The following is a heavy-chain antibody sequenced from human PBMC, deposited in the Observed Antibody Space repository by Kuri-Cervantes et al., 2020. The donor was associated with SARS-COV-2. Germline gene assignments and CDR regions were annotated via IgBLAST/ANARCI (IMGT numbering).Heavy chain of an antibody. J-gene: IGHJ6*03. CDR1: GFTFSSYA. D-gene: IGHD3-16*01. Sequence: GESLKISCAASGFTFSSYAMHWVRQAPGKGLEWVAVISYDGSNKYYADSVKGRFTISRDNSKNTLYLQMNSLRAEDTAVYYCASMGGIPDYYYYMDVWGKGTTVTAP. CDR2: ISYDGSNK. CDR3: ASMGGIPDYYYYMDV. V-gene: IGHV3-30-3*01.